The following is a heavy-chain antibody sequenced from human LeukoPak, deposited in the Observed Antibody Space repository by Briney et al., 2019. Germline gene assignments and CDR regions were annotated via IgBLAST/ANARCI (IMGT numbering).Heavy chain of an antibody. D-gene: IGHD1-26*01. V-gene: IGHV3-7*03. CDR2: IKQDGSEK. J-gene: IGHJ4*02. CDR3: AKDRESGSYLDY. CDR1: GFTFSSYW. Sequence: PGGSLRLSCAASGFTFSSYWMSWVRQAPGKGLEWVANIKQDGSEKYSVDSVKGRFTISRDNSKNTLYLQMNSLRAEDTAVYYCAKDRESGSYLDYWGQGTLVTVSS.